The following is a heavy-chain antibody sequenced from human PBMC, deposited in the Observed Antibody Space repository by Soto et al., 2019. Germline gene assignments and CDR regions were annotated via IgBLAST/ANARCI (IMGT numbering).Heavy chain of an antibody. Sequence: GGSLRLSCAASGFTFSNYSMTWVRQGPGQGLEWVSGISGSGGRSYYADSVKGRFIISRDNSKSTLYLQMNSLRAEDTAVYYCAKAYFVWSSEQPYYFDYWGQGTLVTVSS. CDR2: ISGSGGRS. V-gene: IGHV3-23*01. CDR1: GFTFSNYS. J-gene: IGHJ4*02. CDR3: AKAYFVWSSEQPYYFDY. D-gene: IGHD3-16*01.